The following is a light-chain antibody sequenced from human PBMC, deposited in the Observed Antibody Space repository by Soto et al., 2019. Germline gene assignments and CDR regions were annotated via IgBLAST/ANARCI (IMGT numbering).Light chain of an antibody. J-gene: IGKJ1*01. V-gene: IGKV1-6*01. Sequence: AIQMTQSPSSLSASLGDKVTITCRASQDIRSHLGWYQQKPGKAPRLLISAASDLENEVPSRFSGGGSGTDFTLTISSVQPEDFATYYCLQDYGYSQTFGQGTKVDIK. CDR3: LQDYGYSQT. CDR1: QDIRSH. CDR2: AAS.